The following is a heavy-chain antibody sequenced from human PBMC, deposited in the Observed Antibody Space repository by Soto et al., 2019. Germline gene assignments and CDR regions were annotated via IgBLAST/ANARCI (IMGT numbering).Heavy chain of an antibody. J-gene: IGHJ6*02. CDR3: TSHYDFWSVLTPPSGMDV. D-gene: IGHD3-3*01. CDR2: ISSSGSTI. V-gene: IGHV3-48*03. CDR1: GFTLTRYV. Sequence: GGAPRLSCAASGFTLTRYVMSWVRPAPGKGLEWVSYISSSGSTIYYADSVRGRFPISRENAKNSLYLQMNSLRAEDTAVYYCTSHYDFWSVLTPPSGMDVWGQGTTVTVSS.